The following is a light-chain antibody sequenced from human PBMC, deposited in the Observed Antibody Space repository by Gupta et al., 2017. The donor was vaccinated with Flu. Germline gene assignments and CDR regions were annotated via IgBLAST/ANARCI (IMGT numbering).Light chain of an antibody. CDR2: DAS. Sequence: PAFLSASVGYRVTITCQANQEISNYLAWYQQKPGHAPNLLIYDASRLESWVPSRFSGRGSGTDFTLTISSRQPEDFATYYCQHQKNLPVTFGRGTKVEIK. CDR3: QHQKNLPVT. V-gene: IGKV1-33*01. J-gene: IGKJ4*01. CDR1: QEISNY.